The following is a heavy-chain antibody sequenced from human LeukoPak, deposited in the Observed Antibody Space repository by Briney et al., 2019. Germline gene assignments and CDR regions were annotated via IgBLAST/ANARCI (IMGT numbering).Heavy chain of an antibody. CDR2: IYYSGST. CDR3: ATSGWYLLPGVY. J-gene: IGHJ4*02. CDR1: GGSISSSSYY. D-gene: IGHD6-19*01. Sequence: SETLSLTCTVSGGSISSSSYYWGWFRQPPGKGLEWIGNIYYSGSTYYNPSLESRVTISVDTSKNQFSLKLSSVTAADTAVYYCATSGWYLLPGVYWGQGTLVTVSS. V-gene: IGHV4-39*01.